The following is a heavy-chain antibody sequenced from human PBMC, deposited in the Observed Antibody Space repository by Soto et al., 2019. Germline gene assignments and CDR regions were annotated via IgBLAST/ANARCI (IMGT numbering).Heavy chain of an antibody. J-gene: IGHJ5*02. CDR2: ISPYNGNT. V-gene: IGHV1-18*01. CDR1: GYTFTSYG. Sequence: QVQLVQSGAEVKKPGASVKVSCKASGYTFTSYGVSWVRQAPGQGLEWMGWISPYNGNTEYAQKLQGRVTMTTDTPTSTAYMELRSLRSDDTAVYYCARDNLDPTRYSGTYYVWFDPWGQGTLVTVSS. D-gene: IGHD1-26*01. CDR3: ARDNLDPTRYSGTYYVWFDP.